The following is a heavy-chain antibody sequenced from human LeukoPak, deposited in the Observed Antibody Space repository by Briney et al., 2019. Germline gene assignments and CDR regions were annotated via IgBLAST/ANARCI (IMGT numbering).Heavy chain of an antibody. CDR2: LSVSGVTT. Sequence: GGSLRLSCATSGFTFSSYAMSWVRQAPGKGLEWVSALSVSGVTTYYADSVKGRFTISRDNSKNTLFLQMNSLRVEDTAVYFCAKARGSGNSIYFDHWGQGTLVTVSS. V-gene: IGHV3-23*01. J-gene: IGHJ4*02. CDR3: AKARGSGNSIYFDH. D-gene: IGHD4-23*01. CDR1: GFTFSSYA.